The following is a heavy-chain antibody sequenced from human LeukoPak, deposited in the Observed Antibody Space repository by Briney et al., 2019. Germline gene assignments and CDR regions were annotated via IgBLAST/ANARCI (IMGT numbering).Heavy chain of an antibody. Sequence: SVKVSCKASGGTFSRYAISWVRQAPGQGLEWMGGIIPMFGIASYAQKFQGRVTITADESTSTAYMELSSLRSEDTAVYYCARDRPYTGGWRGFDYWGQGTLVTVSS. V-gene: IGHV1-69*13. J-gene: IGHJ4*02. CDR3: ARDRPYTGGWRGFDY. CDR1: GGTFSRYA. D-gene: IGHD6-19*01. CDR2: IIPMFGIA.